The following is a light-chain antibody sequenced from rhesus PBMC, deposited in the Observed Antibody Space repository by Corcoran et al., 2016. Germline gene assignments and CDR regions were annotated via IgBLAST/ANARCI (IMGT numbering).Light chain of an antibody. J-gene: IGKJ4*01. CDR1: QSVSSS. CDR3: QQYRNWPRT. V-gene: IGKV3-35*01. Sequence: EIVLTQSPATLSLSPGERATLSCRASQSVSSSLAWYQPTPGQAPRLLIYDSSSRATGIPDRFRGSGSWTDFNLTISSLEPEDVGVYYCQQYRNWPRTFGGGTKVDLK. CDR2: DSS.